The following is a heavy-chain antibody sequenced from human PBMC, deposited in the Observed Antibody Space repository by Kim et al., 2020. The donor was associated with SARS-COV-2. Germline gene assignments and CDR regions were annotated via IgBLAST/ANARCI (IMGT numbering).Heavy chain of an antibody. V-gene: IGHV4-39*01. CDR1: GGSISSSSYY. J-gene: IGHJ6*02. CDR2: IYYSGST. D-gene: IGHD2-15*01. Sequence: SETLSLTCTVSGGSISSSSYYWGWIRQPPGKGLEWIGSIYYSGSTYYNPSLKSRVTISVDTSKNQFSLKLSSVTAADTAVYYCARRTKRYLYYYGMDVWGQGTTVTVSS. CDR3: ARRTKRYLYYYGMDV.